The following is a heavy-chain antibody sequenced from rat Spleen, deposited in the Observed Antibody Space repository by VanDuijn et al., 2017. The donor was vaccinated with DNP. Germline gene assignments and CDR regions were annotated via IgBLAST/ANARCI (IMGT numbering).Heavy chain of an antibody. CDR3: VRHAIPGYSYFDS. D-gene: IGHD1-4*01. J-gene: IGHJ2*01. CDR2: ISTGGDNT. CDR1: GFTFSNYY. V-gene: IGHV5-25*01. Sequence: EVQLVESGGGLVQPGRSMKLSCAASGFTFSNYYMAWVRQAPTKGLEWVASISTGGDNTHYRDSVKGRFIISRHNAKNTLYLQMDSLRSEDTATYYCVRHAIPGYSYFDSWGQGVTVTVSS.